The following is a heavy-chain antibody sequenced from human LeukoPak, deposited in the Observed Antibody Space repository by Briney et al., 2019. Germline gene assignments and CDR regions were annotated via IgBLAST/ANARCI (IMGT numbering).Heavy chain of an antibody. Sequence: PSETLSLTCAVSGGSFSGYYWTWIRQPPGKGLEWIGEINHSGSANYNPSLKSRVTISLDTSKNQFSLKLSSVTAADTAVYYCAGGRSPHYYDSSGYNFDYWGQGTLVTVSS. CDR1: GGSFSGYY. V-gene: IGHV4-34*01. CDR2: INHSGSA. D-gene: IGHD3-22*01. CDR3: AGGRSPHYYDSSGYNFDY. J-gene: IGHJ4*02.